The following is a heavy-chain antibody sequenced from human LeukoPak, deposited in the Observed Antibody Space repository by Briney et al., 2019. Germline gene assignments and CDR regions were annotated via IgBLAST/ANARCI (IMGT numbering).Heavy chain of an antibody. D-gene: IGHD1-26*01. J-gene: IGHJ4*02. CDR3: ARENTGSGSYYDY. V-gene: IGHV4-34*01. CDR2: INHSGST. Sequence: SETLSLTCAVYGGSLSGYYWSWIRQPPGKGLEWIGEINHSGSTNYNPPLKSRVTISVDTSKNQFSLKLSSVTAADTAVYYCARENTGSGSYYDYWGQGTLVTVSS. CDR1: GGSLSGYY.